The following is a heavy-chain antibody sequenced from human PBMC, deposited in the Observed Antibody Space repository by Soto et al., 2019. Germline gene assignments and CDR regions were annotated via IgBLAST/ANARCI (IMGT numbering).Heavy chain of an antibody. CDR3: AKDLDSSSSGPGDY. CDR2: ISSGGRST. J-gene: IGHJ4*02. Sequence: SLRLSCAASGFTFSSYAMSWVRPAPGKGLEWVSSISSGGRSTYYADSVKGRFTISRDNSKNTLYPQMNSLRAEDTAVFYCAKDLDSSSSGPGDYWGQGTLVTVSS. CDR1: GFTFSSYA. D-gene: IGHD6-6*01. V-gene: IGHV3-23*01.